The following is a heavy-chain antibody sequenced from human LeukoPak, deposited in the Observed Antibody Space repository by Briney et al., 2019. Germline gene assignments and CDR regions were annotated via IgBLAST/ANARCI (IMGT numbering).Heavy chain of an antibody. D-gene: IGHD6-13*01. Sequence: PSETLSLTCTVSGGSISSYYWSWIRQPPGKGLEWIGYIYYSGSTNYNPSLKSRVTISVDTSKNQFSLKLSSVTAADTAVYYCARAEGIAAAGLDYWGQGTPVTVSS. V-gene: IGHV4-59*01. CDR3: ARAEGIAAAGLDY. CDR1: GGSISSYY. CDR2: IYYSGST. J-gene: IGHJ4*02.